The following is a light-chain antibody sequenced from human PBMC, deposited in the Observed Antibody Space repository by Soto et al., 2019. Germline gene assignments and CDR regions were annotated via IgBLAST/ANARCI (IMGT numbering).Light chain of an antibody. CDR3: QQYNSYPWT. J-gene: IGKJ1*01. V-gene: IGKV1-5*03. CDR1: QSISSW. Sequence: DIQMTQSPSTLTASLGDRVTITCRASQSISSWLAWYQQKTGKAPKLLIYKASSLESGVPSRFSGSGSGTEFTLTISSLQPDDFETYYCQQYNSYPWTFGQGTKVDIK. CDR2: KAS.